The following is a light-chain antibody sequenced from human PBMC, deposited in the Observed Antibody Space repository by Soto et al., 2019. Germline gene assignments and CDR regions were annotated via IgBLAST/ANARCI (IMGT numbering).Light chain of an antibody. Sequence: DVKMTQSPSSLSASVGDRVTITCRASQGISTDLAWYQQKPGKPPKLLIFTASTLESGVPSRFSGSGSGTDFTLTVSSLQPEDVAAYYCQRYNSVPPAFGQGTKVEIK. J-gene: IGKJ1*01. CDR1: QGISTD. CDR2: TAS. CDR3: QRYNSVPPA. V-gene: IGKV1-27*01.